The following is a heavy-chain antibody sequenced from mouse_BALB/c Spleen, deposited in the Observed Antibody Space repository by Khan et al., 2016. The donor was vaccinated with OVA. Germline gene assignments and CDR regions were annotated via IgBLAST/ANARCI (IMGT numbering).Heavy chain of an antibody. D-gene: IGHD2-14*01. Sequence: VQLKESGPGLVAPSQSLSITCTVSGFSLSRYNVHWVRQPPGKGLEWLGMIWGGGGTDYNSTLKSRLSIRKDNSKSQVLLKMNSLQTDDTAKYYWARADYRYDGYYAMDYWGQGTSVTVSS. CDR3: ARADYRYDGYYAMDY. CDR1: GFSLSRYN. V-gene: IGHV2-6-4*01. CDR2: IWGGGGT. J-gene: IGHJ4*01.